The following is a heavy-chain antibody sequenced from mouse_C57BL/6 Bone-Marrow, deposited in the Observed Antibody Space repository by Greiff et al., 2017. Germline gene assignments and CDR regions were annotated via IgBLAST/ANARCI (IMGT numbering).Heavy chain of an antibody. CDR1: GFSLTSYG. J-gene: IGHJ4*01. CDR2: IWSGGST. Sequence: VQLQQSGPGLVQPSQSLSITCTVSGFSLTSYGVHWVRQSPGKGLEWLGVIWSGGSTDYNAAFISRLSISKDNSKSQVFFKMNSLQADDTAIYYCARESPYYSNAMDYWGQGTSVTVSS. V-gene: IGHV2-2*01. CDR3: ARESPYYSNAMDY. D-gene: IGHD2-5*01.